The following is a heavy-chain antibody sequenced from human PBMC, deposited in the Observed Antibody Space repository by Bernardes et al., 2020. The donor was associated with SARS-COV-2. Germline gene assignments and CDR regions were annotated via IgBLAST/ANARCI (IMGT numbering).Heavy chain of an antibody. CDR3: ARETTVTPDAFDI. V-gene: IGHV3-48*03. CDR2: ISSSNI. Sequence: GSLRLFRAASGFTFSSFEINWVRQAPGKGLEWLSYISSSNIYYADSVKGRFTVSRDNAKNSLYLQMNSLRAEDSAVYYCARETTVTPDAFDIWGKGTMVTVSS. D-gene: IGHD4-17*01. CDR1: GFTFSSFE. J-gene: IGHJ3*02.